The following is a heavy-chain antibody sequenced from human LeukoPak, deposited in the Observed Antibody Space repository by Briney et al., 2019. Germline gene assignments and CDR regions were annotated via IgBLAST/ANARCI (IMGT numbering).Heavy chain of an antibody. J-gene: IGHJ4*02. Sequence: GGSLRLSCAASGFTFSNYWMGWVRQAPGKGLEWVANIKQDGSEIYYADSVKGRFTISRDTAKDSLYLQMNSLRAEDTAVYCARDRGHSGYDLYDYWGQGTLVTVSS. D-gene: IGHD5-12*01. CDR2: IKQDGSEI. V-gene: IGHV3-7*01. CDR3: ARDRGHSGYDLYDY. CDR1: GFTFSNYW.